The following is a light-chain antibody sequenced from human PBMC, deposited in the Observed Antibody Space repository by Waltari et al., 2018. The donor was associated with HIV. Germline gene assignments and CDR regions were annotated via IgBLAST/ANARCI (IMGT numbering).Light chain of an antibody. CDR3: AAWDDRLLWV. Sequence: QSVLTQPPSASGTAGQRVTISCSGSRSNIGDNSVHWFQQLPGTAPKPLIYRNDQRPSGVPDRFSGSKSGTSASLAISGLRSEDEADYYCAAWDDRLLWVFGGGTILTVL. V-gene: IGLV1-47*01. CDR1: RSNIGDNS. J-gene: IGLJ3*02. CDR2: RND.